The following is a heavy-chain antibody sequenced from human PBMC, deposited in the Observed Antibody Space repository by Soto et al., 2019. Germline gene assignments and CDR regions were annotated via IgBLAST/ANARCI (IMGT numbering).Heavy chain of an antibody. V-gene: IGHV1-18*01. D-gene: IGHD6-19*01. J-gene: IGHJ5*02. CDR2: ISAYNGNT. Sequence: ASVKVSCKASGYTFTSYGISWVRQAPGQGLEWMGWISAYNGNTNYAQKLQGRVTMTTDTSTSTAYMELRSLRSDDTAVYYCARDVGWGIAVAGTDLFDPWGQGTLVTGSA. CDR1: GYTFTSYG. CDR3: ARDVGWGIAVAGTDLFDP.